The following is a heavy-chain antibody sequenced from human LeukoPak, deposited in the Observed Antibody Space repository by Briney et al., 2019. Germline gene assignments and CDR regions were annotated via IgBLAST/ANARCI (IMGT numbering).Heavy chain of an antibody. CDR2: IKQDGSDK. CDR3: AKDASYYYGLDV. CDR1: GFTFSTYW. J-gene: IGHJ6*02. D-gene: IGHD2-15*01. V-gene: IGHV3-7*05. Sequence: GGSLRLSCAASRFTASGFTFSTYWMSWVRQAPGKGLEWVANIKQDGSDKYYVDSVRGRFTISRDNAKKSLYLQMNGLRAEDTAVYYCAKDASYYYGLDVWGQGATVTVSS.